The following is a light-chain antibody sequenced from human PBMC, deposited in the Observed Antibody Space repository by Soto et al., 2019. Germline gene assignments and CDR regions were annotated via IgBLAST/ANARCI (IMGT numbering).Light chain of an antibody. J-gene: IGKJ1*01. V-gene: IGKV3-20*01. CDR2: GAS. Sequence: ETVLTQSPGTLSLSPGERATLSCRASQSVSSSYLAWYQQKPGQALRLLIYGASSRATGIPDRFSGSGSGTDFTLTISRLEPEDFAVYYCQQYVSSPPSWTFGQGTKVEI. CDR1: QSVSSSY. CDR3: QQYVSSPPSWT.